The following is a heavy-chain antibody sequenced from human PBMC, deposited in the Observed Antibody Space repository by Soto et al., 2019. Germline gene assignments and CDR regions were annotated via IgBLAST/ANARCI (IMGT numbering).Heavy chain of an antibody. CDR2: IGGNGKPT. CDR1: GFNLSSYA. CDR3: VRDMIRGVPDY. Sequence: PGGSLRLSCSASGFNLSSYAMHWVCRAPGRGLEYVSAIGGNGKPTYYADSMKGRFIFSRDNSKNVLYLQMSTLRVEDTAIYYYVRDMIRGVPDYLGQVTLVTVSS. V-gene: IGHV3-64D*06. D-gene: IGHD3-10*01. J-gene: IGHJ4*02.